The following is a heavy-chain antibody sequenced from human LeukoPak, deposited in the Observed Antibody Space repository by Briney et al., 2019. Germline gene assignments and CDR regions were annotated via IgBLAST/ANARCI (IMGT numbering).Heavy chain of an antibody. J-gene: IGHJ4*02. CDR1: GFTFSSYS. D-gene: IGHD5-12*01. Sequence: GGSLSLSCAASGFTFSSYSMNWVRQAPGKGLEWVSSISSSSSYIYYADSVKGRFTISRDNAKNSLYLQMNSLRAEDTAVYYCARSSDVATIDYWGQGTLVTVSS. CDR2: ISSSSSYI. V-gene: IGHV3-21*01. CDR3: ARSSDVATIDY.